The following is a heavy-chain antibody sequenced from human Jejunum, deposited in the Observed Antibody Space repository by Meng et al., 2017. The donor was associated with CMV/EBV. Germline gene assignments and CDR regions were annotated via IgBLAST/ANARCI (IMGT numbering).Heavy chain of an antibody. CDR2: IYQTGNT. J-gene: IGHJ5*02. CDR3: AISPNQDPGP. D-gene: IGHD1-14*01. V-gene: IGHV4-4*02. Sequence: LTCAVSGASINSDLWWSWVRQPPGKGLEWIGEIYQTGNTKYNPSLRSRVTISMDKSKNQFSLNLSSVTAADTAFYYCAISPNQDPGPWGQGTLVTVSS. CDR1: GASINSDLW.